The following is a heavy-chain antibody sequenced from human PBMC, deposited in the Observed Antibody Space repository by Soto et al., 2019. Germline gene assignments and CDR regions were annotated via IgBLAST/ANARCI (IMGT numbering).Heavy chain of an antibody. J-gene: IGHJ6*02. V-gene: IGHV1-8*01. D-gene: IGHD3-3*01. CDR3: ASYSYDFWSGYYTRYYYGMDV. Sequence: ASVKVSCKASGYTFTSYDINWVRQATGQGLEWMGWMNPNSGNTGYAQKFQGRVTMTRNTSISTAYMELSSLRSEDTAVYYCASYSYDFWSGYYTRYYYGMDVWGQGTTVTVSS. CDR1: GYTFTSYD. CDR2: MNPNSGNT.